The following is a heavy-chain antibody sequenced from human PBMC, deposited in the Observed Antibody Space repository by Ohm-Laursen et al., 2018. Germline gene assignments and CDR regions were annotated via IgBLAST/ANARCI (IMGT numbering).Heavy chain of an antibody. J-gene: IGHJ4*02. V-gene: IGHV3-23*01. D-gene: IGHD2-15*01. CDR1: GFTFSSYA. Sequence: SLRLSCAASGFTFSSYAMSWVRQAPGKGLEWVSAISGSGGSTYYADSVKGRFTISRDNSKNTLYLQMNSLRADDTAVYYCARAPIVVVVAAPDYWGQGTLVTVSS. CDR3: ARAPIVVVVAAPDY. CDR2: ISGSGGST.